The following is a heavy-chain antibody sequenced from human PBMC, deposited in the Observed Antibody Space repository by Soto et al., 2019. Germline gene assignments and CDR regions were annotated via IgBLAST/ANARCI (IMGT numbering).Heavy chain of an antibody. D-gene: IGHD1-26*01. CDR2: VTGRSRNT. Sequence: EMQLLESGGGLQQPGGSLRLSCAASGFTFNNFAMGWVRQAPGKGLAWISAVTGRSRNTYYADSVKGRFTISRNNFENTVYLQMDGLRVEDTAVYYCAKMKPYGGNYRDAFDVWGRGTMVTVAS. J-gene: IGHJ3*01. CDR1: GFTFNNFA. V-gene: IGHV3-23*01. CDR3: AKMKPYGGNYRDAFDV.